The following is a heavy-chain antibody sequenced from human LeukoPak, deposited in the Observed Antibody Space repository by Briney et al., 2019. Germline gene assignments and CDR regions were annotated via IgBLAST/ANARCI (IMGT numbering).Heavy chain of an antibody. D-gene: IGHD3-9*01. CDR2: IFGSGGSP. CDR3: ARVEGDYDILTGLHPVYAFDI. V-gene: IGHV3-23*01. Sequence: PGGSLRLSCEASGFTFGSHAMYWVRQAPGKGLEWVAGIFGSGGSPHYADSVKGRFTISRDNAKNSLYLQMNSLRAEDTALYYCARVEGDYDILTGLHPVYAFDIWGQGTMVTVSS. CDR1: GFTFGSHA. J-gene: IGHJ3*02.